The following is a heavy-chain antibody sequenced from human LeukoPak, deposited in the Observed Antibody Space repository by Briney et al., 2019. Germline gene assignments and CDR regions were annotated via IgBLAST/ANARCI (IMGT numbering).Heavy chain of an antibody. D-gene: IGHD2-15*01. CDR1: GFTFSSYG. CDR2: IRYDGSNK. V-gene: IGHV3-30*02. CDR3: AMGDIVVVVARY. Sequence: PGGSLRLSCAASGFTFSSYGMHWVRQAPGKGLEWVAFIRYDGSNKYYADSVKGRFTISRDNSKNTLHLQMNSLRAEDTAVYYCAMGDIVVVVARYWGQGTLVTVSS. J-gene: IGHJ4*02.